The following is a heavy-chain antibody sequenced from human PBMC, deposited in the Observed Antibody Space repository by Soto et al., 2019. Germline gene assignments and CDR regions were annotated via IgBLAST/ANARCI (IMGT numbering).Heavy chain of an antibody. CDR3: SRRPGDSYGISTNFDY. Sequence: ASVKVSCKASGGTFSSYAISWVRQAPGQGLAWMGGIIPICGTANHAQKFQGRVTITADESTSTAYMVLSSLRSEDTAVHYCSRRPGDSYGISTNFDYWGQGTLVTVSS. D-gene: IGHD5-18*01. J-gene: IGHJ4*02. CDR1: GGTFSSYA. V-gene: IGHV1-69*13. CDR2: IIPICGTA.